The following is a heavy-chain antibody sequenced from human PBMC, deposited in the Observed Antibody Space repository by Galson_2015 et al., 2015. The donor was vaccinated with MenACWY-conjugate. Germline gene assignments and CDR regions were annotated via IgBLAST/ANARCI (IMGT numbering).Heavy chain of an antibody. D-gene: IGHD3-10*01. CDR2: IYHSGST. V-gene: IGHV4-4*02. CDR1: GGSISSSNW. J-gene: IGHJ4*02. Sequence: SETLSLTCAVSGGSISSSNWWSWVRQPPGKGLEWIGEIYHSGSTNYNPSLKSRVTISVDTSKDQFSLKLSSVAAADTAVYYCARVGILWFGELSHFDYWGQGTLVTVSS. CDR3: ARVGILWFGELSHFDY.